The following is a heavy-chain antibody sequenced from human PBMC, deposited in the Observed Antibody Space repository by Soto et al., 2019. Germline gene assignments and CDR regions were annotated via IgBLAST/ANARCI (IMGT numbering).Heavy chain of an antibody. Sequence: GGSLRLSCAASGFTFSSYAMSWVRQAPGKGLEWVSAISGSGGSTYYADSVKGRFTISRDNSKNTLYLQMNSLRAEDTAVYYCAKDRQITMIVVVITPGYYFDYWGQGTLVTVSS. CDR2: ISGSGGST. CDR3: AKDRQITMIVVVITPGYYFDY. V-gene: IGHV3-23*01. J-gene: IGHJ4*02. CDR1: GFTFSSYA. D-gene: IGHD3-22*01.